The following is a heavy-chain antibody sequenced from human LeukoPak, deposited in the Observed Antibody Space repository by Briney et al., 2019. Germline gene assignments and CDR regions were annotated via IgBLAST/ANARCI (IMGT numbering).Heavy chain of an antibody. J-gene: IGHJ2*01. CDR1: VGSFSGYY. CDR2: INHSGST. CDR3: ARGSNREVLWYFDL. Sequence: PSETLSLTCAVYVGSFSGYYWSWIRDTPREGLEWIGEINHSGSTTYNPSPKSRVTTSVDTSKNQFSLKLSSVTAADTAVYYCARGSNREVLWYFDLWGRGTLVTVSS. V-gene: IGHV4-34*01. D-gene: IGHD5-24*01.